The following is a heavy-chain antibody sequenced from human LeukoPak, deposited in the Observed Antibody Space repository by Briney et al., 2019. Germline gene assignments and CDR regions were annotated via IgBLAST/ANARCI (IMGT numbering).Heavy chain of an antibody. CDR2: INHSGST. D-gene: IGHD2-15*01. CDR3: ASSQQELGYCSGGSCPRYFQH. Sequence: SETLSLTCAVYGGSFSGYYWSWIRQPPRKGLEWIGEINHSGSTNYNPSLKIRVTISVDTSKNQFSLKLSSVTAAGTAVYYCASSQQELGYCSGGSCPRYFQHWGQGTLVTVSS. CDR1: GGSFSGYY. J-gene: IGHJ1*01. V-gene: IGHV4-34*01.